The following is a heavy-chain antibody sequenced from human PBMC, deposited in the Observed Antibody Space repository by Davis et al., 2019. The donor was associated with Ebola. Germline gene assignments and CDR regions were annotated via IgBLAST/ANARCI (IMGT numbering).Heavy chain of an antibody. CDR3: ARDLGGTVTNPTDY. CDR2: ISWNSGSI. CDR1: GFTFDDYA. V-gene: IGHV3-9*01. D-gene: IGHD4-17*01. Sequence: SLKISCAASGFTFDDYAMHWVRQAPGKGLEWVSGISWNSGSIGYADSVKGRFTISRDNAKNSLYLQMNSLRDEDTAVYYCARDLGGTVTNPTDYWGQGTLVTVSS. J-gene: IGHJ4*02.